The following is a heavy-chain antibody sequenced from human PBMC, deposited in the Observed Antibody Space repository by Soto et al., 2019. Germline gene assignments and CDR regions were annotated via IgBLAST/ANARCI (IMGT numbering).Heavy chain of an antibody. V-gene: IGHV4-34*01. CDR2: IKHSGST. D-gene: IGHD6-13*01. CDR3: ARGRGGIAAAGRLCY. J-gene: IGHJ4*02. CDR1: GESFSGYY. Sequence: QVQLQQWGAGLLQPSETLSLTCAVYGESFSGYYWSWIRQPPGKGREWIGEIKHSGSTNYNPSLKSRVTISVDTSKNQCSLKRSSVTAADTAAYYCARGRGGIAAAGRLCYWCQGTLVTVSS.